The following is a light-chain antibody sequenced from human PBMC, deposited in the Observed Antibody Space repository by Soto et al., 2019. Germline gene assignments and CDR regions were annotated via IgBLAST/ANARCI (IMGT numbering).Light chain of an antibody. CDR3: QQYNNWPPLT. CDR2: GAS. CDR1: QSVSSN. J-gene: IGKJ5*01. V-gene: IGKV3D-15*01. Sequence: IVMPQSPTTMSLVVGERAPLSCRSSQSVSSNLAWYQQKLGQAPRLLIYGASTRATGIPARFSGSGSGTEFILTISSLQSEDFAVYYCQQYNNWPPLTLGQGTGLEIK.